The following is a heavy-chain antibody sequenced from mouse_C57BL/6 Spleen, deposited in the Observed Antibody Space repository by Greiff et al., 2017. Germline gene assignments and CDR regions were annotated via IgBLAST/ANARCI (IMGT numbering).Heavy chain of an antibody. D-gene: IGHD6-1*01. CDR3: TRDRGAGFAY. CDR1: GFTFSSYA. J-gene: IGHJ3*01. CDR2: ISSGGDYI. V-gene: IGHV5-9-1*02. Sequence: DVKLQESGEGLVKPGGSLKLSCAASGFTFSSYAMSWVRQTPEKRLEWVAYISSGGDYIYYADTVKGRFTISRDNARNTLYLQMGGLKSDDTAMYYCTRDRGAGFAYWGQGTLVTVSA.